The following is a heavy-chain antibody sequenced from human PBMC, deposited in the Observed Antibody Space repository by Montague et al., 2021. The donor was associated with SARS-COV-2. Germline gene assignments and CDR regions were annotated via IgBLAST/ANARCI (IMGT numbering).Heavy chain of an antibody. Sequence: SETLSLTCAVSGGSISSSNWWSWVRQPPGKGLEWIGGIYHSGSTNYNPSLKSRVTISVDKSKNQCSLRLNSLTAADAAVYYCVRDSRLNCFYYWGRGILVAVSS. V-gene: IGHV4-4*02. CDR2: IYHSGST. D-gene: IGHD1-1*01. CDR3: VRDSRLNCFYY. CDR1: GGSISSSNW. J-gene: IGHJ4*02.